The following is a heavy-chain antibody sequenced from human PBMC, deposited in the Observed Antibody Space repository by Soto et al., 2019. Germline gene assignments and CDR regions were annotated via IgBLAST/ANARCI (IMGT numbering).Heavy chain of an antibody. CDR1: GFTFRRYA. Sequence: TGGSLRLSCAASGFTFRRYAMNWVRQAPGKGLEWVSTVSGSGSNTYYADSVKGRFTISRDNSKNTLYLQINSVGAEDTAVYYCAKDGAESYYDSSGYFYWGQGALVTVSS. D-gene: IGHD3-22*01. J-gene: IGHJ4*02. CDR3: AKDGAESYYDSSGYFY. CDR2: VSGSGSNT. V-gene: IGHV3-23*01.